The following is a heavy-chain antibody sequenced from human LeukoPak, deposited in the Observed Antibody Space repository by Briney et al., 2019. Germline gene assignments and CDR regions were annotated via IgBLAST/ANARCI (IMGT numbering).Heavy chain of an antibody. Sequence: SETLSLTCAVYGGSSSGYYWSWIRQPPGKGLEWIGEINHSGSTNYNPSLKSRVTISVDTSKNQFSLKLSSVTAADTAVYYCARMGYYGSGSWNWFDPWGQGTLVTVSS. D-gene: IGHD3-10*01. CDR2: INHSGST. J-gene: IGHJ5*02. CDR3: ARMGYYGSGSWNWFDP. CDR1: GGSSSGYY. V-gene: IGHV4-34*01.